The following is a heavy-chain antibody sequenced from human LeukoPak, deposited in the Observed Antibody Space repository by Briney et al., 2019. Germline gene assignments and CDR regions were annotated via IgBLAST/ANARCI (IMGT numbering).Heavy chain of an antibody. V-gene: IGHV3-74*01. J-gene: IGHJ5*01. CDR2: IDRDGLRE. D-gene: IGHD3-3*01. CDR3: GTSRWSGVVDS. Sequence: GGSLRLSCTASTRYFTNYWMHWVRQVPGKGLAWLSRIDRDGLREDYADSVRGRFTISRHNAKSTTYLQMNSLRAEDTAVYYCGTSRWSGVVDSWGQGTLVTVSS. CDR1: TRYFTNYW.